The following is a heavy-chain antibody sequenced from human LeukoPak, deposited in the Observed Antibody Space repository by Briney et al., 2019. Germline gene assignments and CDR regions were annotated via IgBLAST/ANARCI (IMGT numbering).Heavy chain of an antibody. Sequence: GGSLRLSCAASGFTFRSYWMHWVRQAPGKGLVWVSRINSDGSSTSYADSVKGRFTISRDNAKNTLNLQMDNLSAEDTAVYYCARPMSIATAGNYYYGMDVWGQGTTVTVSS. D-gene: IGHD6-13*01. CDR1: GFTFRSYW. J-gene: IGHJ6*02. CDR3: ARPMSIATAGNYYYGMDV. CDR2: INSDGSST. V-gene: IGHV3-74*01.